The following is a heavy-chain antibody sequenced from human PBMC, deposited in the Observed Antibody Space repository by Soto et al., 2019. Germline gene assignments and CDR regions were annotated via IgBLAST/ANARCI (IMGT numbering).Heavy chain of an antibody. CDR1: GYTFTSYA. Sequence: ASVKVSCKASGYTFTSYAMHWVRQAPGQRLEWMRWINAGNGNTKYSQKFQGRVTITRDTSASTAYMELSSLKASDTAIYYCAASIFYYGMDVWGQGTTVTVSS. CDR3: AASIFYYGMDV. CDR2: INAGNGNT. J-gene: IGHJ6*02. V-gene: IGHV1-3*01.